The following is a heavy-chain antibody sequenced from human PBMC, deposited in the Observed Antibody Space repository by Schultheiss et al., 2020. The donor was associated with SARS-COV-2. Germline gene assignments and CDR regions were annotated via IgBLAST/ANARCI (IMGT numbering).Heavy chain of an antibody. D-gene: IGHD3-3*01. V-gene: IGHV4-38-2*01. J-gene: IGHJ5*02. CDR2: IYHSGST. CDR1: GYSISSGYY. Sequence: SQTLSLTCAVSGYSISSGYYWGWIRQPPGKGLEWIGSIYHSGSTYYNPSLKSRVTISVDTSKNQFSLKLSSVTAADTAVYYCASGRYDFWSGYYWGWFDPWGQGTLVTVSS. CDR3: ASGRYDFWSGYYWGWFDP.